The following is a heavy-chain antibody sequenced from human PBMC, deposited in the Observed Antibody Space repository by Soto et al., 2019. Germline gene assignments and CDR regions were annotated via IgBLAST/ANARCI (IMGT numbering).Heavy chain of an antibody. D-gene: IGHD6-13*01. CDR2: IYYTGRT. J-gene: IGHJ4*02. CDR1: GYFMTNGNY. Sequence: SETLALTCAVSGYFMTNGNYWGWIRQSPGKGLEWIGSIYYTGRTYYNPSLKSRVTMSVDTSKNQFSLKLTSVTAADTAVYYCARDRAAVASTFDYWGPGTLVTVSS. CDR3: ARDRAAVASTFDY. V-gene: IGHV4-38-2*02.